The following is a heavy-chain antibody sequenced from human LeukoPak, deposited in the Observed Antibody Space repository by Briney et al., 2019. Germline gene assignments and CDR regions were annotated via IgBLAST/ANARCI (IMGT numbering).Heavy chain of an antibody. D-gene: IGHD6-19*01. CDR2: IIPIFGTA. J-gene: IGHJ6*03. V-gene: IGHV1-69*05. CDR1: GGTFSSYA. CDR3: GSVAGTPYYYMDV. Sequence: GASVKVSCKASGGTFSSYAISWVRQAPGQGLEWMGGIIPIFGTANYAQKFQGRVTMTTDTSTSTAYMELRSLRSDDTAVYYCGSVAGTPYYYMDVWGKGTTVTVSS.